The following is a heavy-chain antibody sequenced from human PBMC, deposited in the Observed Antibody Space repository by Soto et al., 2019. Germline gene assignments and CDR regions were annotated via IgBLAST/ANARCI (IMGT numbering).Heavy chain of an antibody. J-gene: IGHJ4*02. Sequence: EVQLVESGGGLVQPGGSLRLSCAASGFTFSSYEMNWVRQAPGKGLEWVSYISSSGSTIYYADSVKGRFTISRDNAKNSLYLQMNSLRAEDTAVYYCAREGLLYGIAVAGQDIYYWGQGTLVTVSS. D-gene: IGHD6-19*01. CDR1: GFTFSSYE. V-gene: IGHV3-48*03. CDR3: AREGLLYGIAVAGQDIYY. CDR2: ISSSGSTI.